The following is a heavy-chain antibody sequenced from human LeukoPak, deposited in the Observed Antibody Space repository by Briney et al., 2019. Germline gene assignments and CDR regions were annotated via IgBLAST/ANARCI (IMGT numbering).Heavy chain of an antibody. D-gene: IGHD6-19*01. CDR1: GDPVSRDSYY. CDR2: VYHTGST. J-gene: IGHJ5*02. CDR3: ARGFASGWYSRYDP. V-gene: IGHV4-61*01. Sequence: SETLSLTCTVSGDPVSRDSYYWSWIRQPPGKELEWIGYVYHTGSTNYNPSLKSRVTISVDTSKNEFSLKMTSVTAADTAVYHCARGFASGWYSRYDPWGQGTLVTVSS.